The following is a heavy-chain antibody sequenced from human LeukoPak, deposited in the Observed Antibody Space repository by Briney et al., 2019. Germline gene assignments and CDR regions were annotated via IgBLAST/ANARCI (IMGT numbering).Heavy chain of an antibody. CDR2: IYYTGNT. V-gene: IGHV4-59*01. D-gene: IGHD2-2*02. J-gene: IGHJ2*01. CDR1: GGPINSSY. Sequence: KTSETLSLTCTVSGGPINSSYWNWIRQPPGKSLEWIGNIYYTGNTDYNPSLKSRVTISVDRSKNQLSLQLSSVTPADTALYYCAQQKYTTAWTYWYFDLWGRGTLVTVSS. CDR3: AQQKYTTAWTYWYFDL.